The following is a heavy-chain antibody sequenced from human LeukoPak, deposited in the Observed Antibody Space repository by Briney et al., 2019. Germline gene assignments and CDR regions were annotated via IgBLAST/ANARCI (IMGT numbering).Heavy chain of an antibody. CDR1: GGSFSGYY. Sequence: PSETLSLTCAVYGGSFSGYYWSWIRQPPGKGLEWIGEINHSGSTNYNPSLKSRVTISVDTSKNQFSLKLSSVTAADTAVYYCARRKGSIFGVVLNWFDPWGQGTLVTVSS. CDR3: ARRKGSIFGVVLNWFDP. J-gene: IGHJ5*02. D-gene: IGHD3-3*01. CDR2: INHSGST. V-gene: IGHV4-34*01.